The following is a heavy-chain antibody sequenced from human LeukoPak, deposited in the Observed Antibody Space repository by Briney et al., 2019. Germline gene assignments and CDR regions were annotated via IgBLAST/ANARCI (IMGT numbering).Heavy chain of an antibody. CDR3: GTPLPDYGDSQYFDY. J-gene: IGHJ4*02. CDR2: ISGSGGST. Sequence: GGSLRLSCAASGFTFSSYAMSWVRQAPGKGLEWVSAISGSGGSTYYADSVKGRFTISRDNSKNTLYLQMNSLRAEDTAVYYCGTPLPDYGDSQYFDYWGQGTLVTVSS. V-gene: IGHV3-23*01. CDR1: GFTFSSYA. D-gene: IGHD4-17*01.